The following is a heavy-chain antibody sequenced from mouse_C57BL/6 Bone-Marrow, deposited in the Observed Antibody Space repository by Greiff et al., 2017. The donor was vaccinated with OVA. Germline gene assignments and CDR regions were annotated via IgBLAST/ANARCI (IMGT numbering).Heavy chain of an antibody. D-gene: IGHD1-1*01. CDR3: ARRSHYYYGSSRDY. J-gene: IGHJ2*01. Sequence: VQLQQSGAELARPGASVKLSCKASGYTFTSYGISWVKQRTGQGLEWIGEIYPRSGNTYYNEKFKGKATLTADKSSSTAYMELRSLTSEDSAVYFCARRSHYYYGSSRDYWGQGTTLTVSS. CDR1: GYTFTSYG. V-gene: IGHV1-81*01. CDR2: IYPRSGNT.